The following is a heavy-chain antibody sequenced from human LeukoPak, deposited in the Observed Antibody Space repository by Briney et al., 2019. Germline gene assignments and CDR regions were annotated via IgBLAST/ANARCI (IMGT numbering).Heavy chain of an antibody. D-gene: IGHD3-16*02. CDR3: SPVKEGN. J-gene: IGHJ4*02. V-gene: IGHV3-73*01. CDR1: GFTFSDFA. Sequence: GGSLKLSCAASGFTFSDFAIHWVRQASGKGLEWVGRIRNKADNYATTYAASVQGRFTISRDDSKNTAYLQMNSLKPEETAVYFCSPVKEGNWGQGTLVTVSS. CDR2: IRNKADNYAT.